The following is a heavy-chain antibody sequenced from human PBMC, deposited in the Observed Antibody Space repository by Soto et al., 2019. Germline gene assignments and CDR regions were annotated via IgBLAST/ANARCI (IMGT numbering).Heavy chain of an antibody. CDR1: GYSFTSYW. J-gene: IGHJ4*02. D-gene: IGHD3-22*01. CDR3: ARLTSDYYDSSGYILPDY. CDR2: IYPGDSDT. V-gene: IGHV5-51*01. Sequence: GESLKISCKGSGYSFTSYWIGWVRQMRGKGLEWMGIIYPGDSDTRYSPSFQGQVTISADKSISTAYLQWSSLKASDTAMYYCARLTSDYYDSSGYILPDYWGQGTLVTVSS.